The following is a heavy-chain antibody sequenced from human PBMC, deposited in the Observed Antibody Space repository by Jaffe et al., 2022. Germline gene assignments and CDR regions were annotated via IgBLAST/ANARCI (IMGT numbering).Heavy chain of an antibody. CDR2: IYTSGST. V-gene: IGHV4-61*02. CDR1: GGSISSGSYY. D-gene: IGHD1-7*01. Sequence: QVQLQESGPGLVKPSQTLSLTCTVSGGSISSGSYYWSWIRQPAGKGLEWIGRIYTSGSTNYNPSLKSRVTISVDTSKNQFSLKLSSVTAADTAVYYCAREGLNYVEMATPHYFDYWGQGTLVTVSS. CDR3: AREGLNYVEMATPHYFDY. J-gene: IGHJ4*02.